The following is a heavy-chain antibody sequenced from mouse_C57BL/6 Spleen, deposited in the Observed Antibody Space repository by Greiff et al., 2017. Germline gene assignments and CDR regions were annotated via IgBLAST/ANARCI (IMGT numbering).Heavy chain of an antibody. V-gene: IGHV1-82*01. CDR1: GYAFSSSW. J-gene: IGHJ3*01. D-gene: IGHD1-1*01. CDR2: IYPGDGDT. CDR3: GVLGAAY. Sequence: QVPLQQSGPELVKPGASVKISCKSSGYAFSSSWMNWVKQRPGKGVEWIGRIYPGDGDTNYNGKSKGKATLTADKSSSTAYMQLSSLTSEDSAVCFCGVLGAAYWGQGTLVTVSA.